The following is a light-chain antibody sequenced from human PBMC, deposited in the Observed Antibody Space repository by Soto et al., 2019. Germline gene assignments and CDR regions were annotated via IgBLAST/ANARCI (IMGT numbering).Light chain of an antibody. J-gene: IGKJ1*01. CDR3: QQYDISPWT. CDR2: DSS. Sequence: EIVLTQSPGTLSLSPGESATLSCRASQTIMNNYLAWYQQKPGQAPRLLIYDSSSRATGIPDRFSGSGSGTDFTLSIIRLEPEDFAVYYCQQYDISPWTFGQGTKVDIK. CDR1: QTIMNNY. V-gene: IGKV3-20*01.